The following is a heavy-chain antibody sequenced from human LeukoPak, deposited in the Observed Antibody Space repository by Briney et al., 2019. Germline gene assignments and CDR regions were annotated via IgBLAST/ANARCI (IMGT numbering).Heavy chain of an antibody. CDR2: ISAYNGNT. CDR1: GYTFTSYG. D-gene: IGHD6-6*01. V-gene: IGHV1-18*01. J-gene: IGHJ4*02. Sequence: GASVKVSCKASGYTFTSYGISWVRQAPGQGLEWMGWISAYNGNTNYAQKLQGRVTMTTDTSTSTAYVELRSLRSDDTAVYYCARVIAARRRYFDYWGQGTLVTVSS. CDR3: ARVIAARRRYFDY.